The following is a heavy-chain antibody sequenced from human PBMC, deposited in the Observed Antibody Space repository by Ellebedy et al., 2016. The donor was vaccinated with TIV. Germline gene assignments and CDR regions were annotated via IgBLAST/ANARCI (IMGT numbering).Heavy chain of an antibody. CDR2: IYYSGST. V-gene: IGHV4-59*01. CDR3: ARDRVEMATKHPTGYYGMDV. D-gene: IGHD5-24*01. J-gene: IGHJ6*02. CDR1: GGSISSYY. Sequence: SETLSLXCTVSGGSISSYYWSWIRQPPGKGLEWIGYIYYSGSTNYNPSLKSRVTISVDTSKNQFSLKLSSVTAADTAVYYCARDRVEMATKHPTGYYGMDVWGQGTTVTVSS.